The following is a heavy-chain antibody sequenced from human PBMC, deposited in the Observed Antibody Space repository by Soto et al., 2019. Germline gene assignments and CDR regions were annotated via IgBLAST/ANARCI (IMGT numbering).Heavy chain of an antibody. Sequence: QVQLQESGPGLVKPSETLSLTCTVSGGSISTYYWSWIRQPPGKGLEWIGYFHYSGSTNYNPSLTRRSTMSVNTSKNQFPLKLRSVTAADPAVYYCARHSWLQLLPRYRGPGTLVTVSS. CDR2: FHYSGST. CDR3: ARHSWLQLLPRY. V-gene: IGHV4-59*08. CDR1: GGSISTYY. J-gene: IGHJ1*01. D-gene: IGHD5-12*01.